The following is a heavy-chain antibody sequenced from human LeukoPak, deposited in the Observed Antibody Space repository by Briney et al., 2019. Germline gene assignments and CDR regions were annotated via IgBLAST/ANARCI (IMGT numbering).Heavy chain of an antibody. V-gene: IGHV3-23*01. CDR1: GFTFSSYA. CDR3: ARGSYYYGMDV. Sequence: GGSLRLSCAASGFTFSSYAMSWVRQAPGKGLEWVSAISGSGGSTYYADSVKGRFTISRDNAKNSLYLQMNSLRAEDTAVYYCARGSYYYGMDVWGQGTTVTVSS. J-gene: IGHJ6*02. CDR2: ISGSGGST.